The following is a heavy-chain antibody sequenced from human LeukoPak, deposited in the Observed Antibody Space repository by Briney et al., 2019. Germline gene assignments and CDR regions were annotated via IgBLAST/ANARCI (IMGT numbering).Heavy chain of an antibody. Sequence: SETLSLTCTVSGGSISSGCYYWSWIRQPAGKGLEWIGRIYTSGSTNNNPSLKSRVTISVDTSKNQFSLKLSFVTAADTAVYYCARDFTTAVKKRYTQYNWFDPWGQGTLVTVSS. CDR2: IYTSGST. CDR3: ARDFTTAVKKRYTQYNWFDP. J-gene: IGHJ5*02. V-gene: IGHV4-61*02. D-gene: IGHD1-14*01. CDR1: GGSISSGCYY.